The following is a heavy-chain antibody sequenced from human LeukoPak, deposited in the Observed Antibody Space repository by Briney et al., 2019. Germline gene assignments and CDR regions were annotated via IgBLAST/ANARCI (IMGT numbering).Heavy chain of an antibody. CDR1: GYIFSNYA. J-gene: IGHJ3*01. CDR2: VSTYNGKT. V-gene: IGHV1-18*01. D-gene: IGHD1-26*01. Sequence: GASVKVSCKASGYIFSNYAVSWVRQAPGHGLEWMGWVSTYNGKTNYAQKFQDRVTTTTDTSTRIVYMDLRSLRSDDTAMYYCARDQSGHPLEDAFEVWGQGTMVIVSS. CDR3: ARDQSGHPLEDAFEV.